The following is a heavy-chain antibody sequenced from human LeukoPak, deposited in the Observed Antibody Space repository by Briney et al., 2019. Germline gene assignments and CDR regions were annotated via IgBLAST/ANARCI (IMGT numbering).Heavy chain of an antibody. V-gene: IGHV3-64D*06. CDR3: VKGRQYTNGLFDY. CDR2: ISSNGGNT. J-gene: IGHJ4*02. D-gene: IGHD2-8*01. Sequence: SGGSLRLSCSASGFTFSSYAMHWVRQAPGKGLEYVSAISSNGGNTYYADSVKGRFTISRDNSKNTLYLQMSGLRTEDTAVYYCVKGRQYTNGLFDYWGRGTLVTVSS. CDR1: GFTFSSYA.